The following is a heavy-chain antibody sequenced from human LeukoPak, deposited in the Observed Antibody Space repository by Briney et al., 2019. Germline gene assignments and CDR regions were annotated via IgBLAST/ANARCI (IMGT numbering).Heavy chain of an antibody. CDR2: IYHSGST. CDR3: ARVDWLRDYYYYMDV. D-gene: IGHD5-12*01. CDR1: GGSISSSNW. V-gene: IGHV4-4*02. J-gene: IGHJ6*03. Sequence: SGTLSLTCAVSGGSISSSNWWSWVRPPPGKGLEWIGEIYHSGSTYYNPSLKSRVTISVDTSTNQFSLQLSSVTAADTAVYYCARVDWLRDYYYYMDVWGSGTTVTVSS.